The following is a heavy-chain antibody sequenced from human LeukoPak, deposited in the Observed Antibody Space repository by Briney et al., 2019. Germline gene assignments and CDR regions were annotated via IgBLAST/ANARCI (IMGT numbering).Heavy chain of an antibody. CDR1: GGAISNSNW. Sequence: PSETLSLTCAVSGGAISNSNWWSWVRQPPGKGLEWIGEIYHSGSTNYNPSLKSRVTISVDKSKNQFSLKLSSVTAADTAVYYCASHGYDYVWGSYRSDSDYWGQGILVTVSS. V-gene: IGHV4-4*02. J-gene: IGHJ4*02. CDR3: ASHGYDYVWGSYRSDSDY. D-gene: IGHD3-16*02. CDR2: IYHSGST.